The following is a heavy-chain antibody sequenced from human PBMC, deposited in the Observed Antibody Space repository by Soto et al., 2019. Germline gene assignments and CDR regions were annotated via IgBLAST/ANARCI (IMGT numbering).Heavy chain of an antibody. Sequence: SETLSLTCTVSGGSISSGGYYWSWIRQHPGKGLEWIGYIYYSGSTYYNPSLKSRVTISVDTSKNQFSLKLSSVTAADTAVYYCARDQKQQLGDINWGQGNPVTVSS. CDR3: ARDQKQQLGDIN. D-gene: IGHD6-6*01. CDR1: GGSISSGGYY. J-gene: IGHJ4*02. V-gene: IGHV4-31*03. CDR2: IYYSGST.